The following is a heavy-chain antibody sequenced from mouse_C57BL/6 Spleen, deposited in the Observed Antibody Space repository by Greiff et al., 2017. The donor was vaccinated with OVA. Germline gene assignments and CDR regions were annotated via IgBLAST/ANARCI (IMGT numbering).Heavy chain of an antibody. Sequence: QVQLQQSGPELVKPGASVKISCKASGYAFSSSWMNWVTQRPGKGLEWIGRIYPGDGDTNYNGKFKGKATLTADKSSSTAYMQLSSLTSEDSAVYFCARDEGRYFDYWGQGTTLTVSS. CDR2: IYPGDGDT. D-gene: IGHD3-3*01. V-gene: IGHV1-82*01. CDR3: ARDEGRYFDY. CDR1: GYAFSSSW. J-gene: IGHJ2*01.